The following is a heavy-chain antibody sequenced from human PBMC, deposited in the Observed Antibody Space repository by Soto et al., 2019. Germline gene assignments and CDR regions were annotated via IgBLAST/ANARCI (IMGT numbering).Heavy chain of an antibody. Sequence: SETLSLTCTVSGGSISSSSYYWGWIRQPPGKGLEWIGSIYYSGSTYYNPSLKSRVTISVDTSKNQFSLKLSSVTAADTAVYYCARHSIAVAGEFDYWGQGTLVTVSS. D-gene: IGHD6-19*01. J-gene: IGHJ4*02. CDR3: ARHSIAVAGEFDY. V-gene: IGHV4-39*01. CDR2: IYYSGST. CDR1: GGSISSSSYY.